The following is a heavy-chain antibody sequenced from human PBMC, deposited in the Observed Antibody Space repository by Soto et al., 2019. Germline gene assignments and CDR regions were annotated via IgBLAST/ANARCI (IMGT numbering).Heavy chain of an antibody. D-gene: IGHD1-26*01. Sequence: QVQLVQSGAEVKKPGASVKVSCKASGSTFTSYGISWVRQAPGQGLEWMGWISAYNGNTNYAQKLQGRVTMTTETSTSTAYMELRSLRDDDTDVYYCARGAEERWELLPGRYCFDPWGQGTLGTVSS. CDR3: ARGAEERWELLPGRYCFDP. CDR1: GSTFTSYG. V-gene: IGHV1-18*01. CDR2: ISAYNGNT. J-gene: IGHJ5*02.